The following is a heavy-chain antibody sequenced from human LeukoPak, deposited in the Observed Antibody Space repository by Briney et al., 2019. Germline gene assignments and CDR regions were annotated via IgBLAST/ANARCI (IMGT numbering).Heavy chain of an antibody. D-gene: IGHD2-8*01. CDR1: GFTFSRVG. V-gene: IGHV3-33*01. CDR2: IWYDGSNK. Sequence: PGRSLRLSCAASGFTFSRVGMHWVRQAPGKGLEWVAVIWYDGSNKEYADSVKGRFTISRDNSKNTLYLQMNSLRAEDTAVYYCARERVEDCSNGVCYWLCDDWGQGALVTVSS. CDR3: ARERVEDCSNGVCYWLCDD. J-gene: IGHJ4*02.